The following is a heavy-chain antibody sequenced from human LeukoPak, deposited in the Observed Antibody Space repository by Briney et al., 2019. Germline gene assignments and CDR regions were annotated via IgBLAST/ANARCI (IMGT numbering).Heavy chain of an antibody. V-gene: IGHV4-59*01. Sequence: SETLSLTCTVSGGSFSSYYWSWIRQPPGKGLEWIGYIYYSGSTNYNPSLKSRVTISIDTSKNQFSLRVTPVTAADTAVYYCAKWACGSGGDCHEFDYWGQGTRVTVSS. J-gene: IGHJ4*02. D-gene: IGHD2-21*02. CDR3: AKWACGSGGDCHEFDY. CDR1: GGSFSSYY. CDR2: IYYSGST.